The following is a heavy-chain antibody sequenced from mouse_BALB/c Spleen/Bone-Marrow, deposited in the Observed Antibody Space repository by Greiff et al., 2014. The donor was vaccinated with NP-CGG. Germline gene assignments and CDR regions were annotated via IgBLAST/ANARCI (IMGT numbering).Heavy chain of an antibody. J-gene: IGHJ2*01. V-gene: IGHV1-39*01. CDR1: GYSFTGYN. CDR3: ARRGFITTVVEGYFDY. Sequence: VQLQQSGPELEKPGASVKISCKASGYSFTGYNMNWVKQSNGKSLEWIGNIDPYYGGTSYNQKFKGKAALTVDKSSSTAYMQLKSLTSEDSAVYYCARRGFITTVVEGYFDYWGQGTTLTVSS. D-gene: IGHD1-1*01. CDR2: IDPYYGGT.